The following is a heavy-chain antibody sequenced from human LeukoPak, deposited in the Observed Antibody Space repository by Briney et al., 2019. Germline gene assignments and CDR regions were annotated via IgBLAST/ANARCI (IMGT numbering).Heavy chain of an antibody. CDR3: AKDPTSVGGRHDWLLDS. D-gene: IGHD3-9*01. Sequence: TGGSLRLSCAASGFTFNSYAMSWVRQAPGKGLEWVSTIGFGDDSAYYADSVKGRFTISRDNSKNTLYLQMNYLRAEVTAVYYCAKDPTSVGGRHDWLLDSWGQGTLVTVSS. CDR1: GFTFNSYA. CDR2: IGFGDDSA. V-gene: IGHV3-23*01. J-gene: IGHJ5*02.